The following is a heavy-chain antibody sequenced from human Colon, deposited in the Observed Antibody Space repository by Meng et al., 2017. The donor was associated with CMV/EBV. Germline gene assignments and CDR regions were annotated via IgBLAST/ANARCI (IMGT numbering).Heavy chain of an antibody. Sequence: SCKASGYTFTGHAIHWVRQAPGQRLEWMGWIDCGNGNTKYSQKFQDRVTITRDTSANTVYMELSSLKSEDTAVYYCAREPPLGGYFDYWGQGTLVTVSS. J-gene: IGHJ4*02. D-gene: IGHD2-15*01. V-gene: IGHV1-3*01. CDR1: GYTFTGHA. CDR3: AREPPLGGYFDY. CDR2: IDCGNGNT.